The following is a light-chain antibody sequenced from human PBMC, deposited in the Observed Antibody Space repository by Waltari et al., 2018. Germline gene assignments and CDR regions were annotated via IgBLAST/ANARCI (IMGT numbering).Light chain of an antibody. CDR1: QSVSSSY. CDR3: QQYGSSPALT. J-gene: IGKJ4*01. V-gene: IGKV3-20*01. Sequence: EIVLTQSPGTLSLSPGERATLSCRASQSVSSSYLAWNQQKPGKAPRLLIYGASRRATAIPDRFSGSGSETDFALTISRREPKDCAVYYCQQYGSSPALTFGGGTKVEIK. CDR2: GAS.